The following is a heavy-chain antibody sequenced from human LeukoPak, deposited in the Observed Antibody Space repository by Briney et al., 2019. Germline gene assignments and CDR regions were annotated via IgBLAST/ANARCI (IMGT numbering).Heavy chain of an antibody. J-gene: IGHJ4*02. CDR2: IRYDGSNK. V-gene: IGHV3-30*02. CDR1: GFTFSSYG. CDR3: AKGYYFDILSGYSSLDS. D-gene: IGHD3-9*01. Sequence: GGSLRLSCAASGFTFSSYGLHWVRQAPGKGLEWVAFIRYDGSNKYYADSVKGRFTISRDNSKNTLYLQMNSLRAEDTAAYYCAKGYYFDILSGYSSLDSWGQGTLVTVSS.